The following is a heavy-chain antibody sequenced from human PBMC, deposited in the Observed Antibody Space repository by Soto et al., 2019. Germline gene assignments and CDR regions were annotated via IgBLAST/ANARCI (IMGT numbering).Heavy chain of an antibody. V-gene: IGHV3-23*01. CDR1: GFTFTNHA. J-gene: IGHJ4*02. CDR3: AKPLDDSGSHGLFYD. Sequence: GGSLRLSCAASGFTFTNHAMSWVRQAPGKGLEWVSGISGSGGSTYYADSVKGRFTISRDNSKNTLDLQMNSLRAEDTAVYYCAKPLDDSGSHGLFYDWGQGTLVTVSS. CDR2: ISGSGGST. D-gene: IGHD1-26*01.